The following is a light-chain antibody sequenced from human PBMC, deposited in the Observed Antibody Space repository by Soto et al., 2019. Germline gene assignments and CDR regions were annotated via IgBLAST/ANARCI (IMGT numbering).Light chain of an antibody. CDR1: QTISSW. Sequence: DIQMTQSPSTLSGSVGDRVTITCRASQTISSWLAWYQQKPGKAPKLLIYKASTLKSVVPSRFSGSGSGTEFTLTISSLQPDDFATYYCQHSNSYSEAFGQGTKVELK. CDR3: QHSNSYSEA. V-gene: IGKV1-5*03. CDR2: KAS. J-gene: IGKJ1*01.